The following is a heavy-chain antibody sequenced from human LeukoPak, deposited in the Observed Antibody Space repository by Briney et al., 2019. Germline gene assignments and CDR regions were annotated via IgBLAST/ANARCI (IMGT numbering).Heavy chain of an antibody. CDR3: ARDGGVPDYDILTGYPGPWEFDP. D-gene: IGHD3-9*01. CDR2: ISSSSSTI. CDR1: AFTFSSYS. V-gene: IGHV3-48*01. J-gene: IGHJ5*02. Sequence: GGSLRLSCAASAFTFSSYSMNWVSQAPGKGLEWVSYISSSSSTIYYADSVKGRFTISRDNAKNSLYLQMNSLRAEDTAVYYCARDGGVPDYDILTGYPGPWEFDPWGQGTLVTVSS.